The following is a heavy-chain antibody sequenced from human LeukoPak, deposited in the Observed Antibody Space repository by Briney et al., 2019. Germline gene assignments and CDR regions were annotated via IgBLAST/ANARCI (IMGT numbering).Heavy chain of an antibody. CDR3: AKDRASQGYYDIFTGLNWFYS. V-gene: IGHV1-18*04. CDR1: GYTFTSYA. CDR2: ISAYNGNT. Sequence: ASVKVSCKASGYTFTSYAISWVRQAPGQGLEWMGWISAYNGNTNYAHKLQGRFTMTTDTSTITAYVELRSLRSDDTAVYYCAKDRASQGYYDIFTGLNWFYSWGRGNLVTVTS. D-gene: IGHD3-9*01. J-gene: IGHJ5*01.